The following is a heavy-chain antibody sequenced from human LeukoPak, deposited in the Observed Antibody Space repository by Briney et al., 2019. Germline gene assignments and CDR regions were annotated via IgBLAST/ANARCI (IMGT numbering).Heavy chain of an antibody. D-gene: IGHD2-15*01. Sequence: GRSLRLSCAASGFTFSSYGMHWVRQAPGKGLEWVAVIWYDGSNKYYADSEKGRFTISRDNSKNTLYLQMNSLRAEDTAVYYCAKDASIGQNWFDPWGQGTLVTVSS. V-gene: IGHV3-33*06. CDR1: GFTFSSYG. CDR2: IWYDGSNK. J-gene: IGHJ5*02. CDR3: AKDASIGQNWFDP.